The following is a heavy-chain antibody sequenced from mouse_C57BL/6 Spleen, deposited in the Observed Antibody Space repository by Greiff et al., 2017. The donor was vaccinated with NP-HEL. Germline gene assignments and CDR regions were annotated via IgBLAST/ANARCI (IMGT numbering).Heavy chain of an antibody. D-gene: IGHD2-3*01. Sequence: EVKLVESGGGLVKPGGSLTLSCAASGFTFSSYAMSWVRQTPEKRLEWVATISDGGSYTYYPDNVKGRFTISRDNAKNNLYLQMMHLKSEDTAMYYCARDRDGYYDYYAMDYWGQGTSVTVSS. CDR1: GFTFSSYA. J-gene: IGHJ4*01. CDR3: ARDRDGYYDYYAMDY. CDR2: ISDGGSYT. V-gene: IGHV5-4*01.